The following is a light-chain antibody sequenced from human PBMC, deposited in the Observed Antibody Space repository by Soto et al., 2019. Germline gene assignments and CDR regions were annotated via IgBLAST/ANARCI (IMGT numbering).Light chain of an antibody. J-gene: IGKJ2*01. CDR2: AAS. Sequence: ESVLTQSPGTLSLSPGERAALSCRASQSVSSSYLAWYQQKSGQAPRLLIYAASTMATGIPDRFSGSGSGTDFTLTISRLEPEDFAVYFGELYGRSPPSITFGQGTKLAIK. CDR3: ELYGRSPPSIT. CDR1: QSVSSSY. V-gene: IGKV3-20*01.